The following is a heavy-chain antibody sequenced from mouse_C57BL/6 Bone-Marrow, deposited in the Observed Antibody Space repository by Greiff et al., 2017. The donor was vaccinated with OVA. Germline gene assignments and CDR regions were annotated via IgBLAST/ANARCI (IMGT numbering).Heavy chain of an antibody. CDR2: ISDGGSYT. CDR1: GFTFSSYA. D-gene: IGHD1-1*01. V-gene: IGHV5-4*03. Sequence: EVMLVESGGGLVKPGGSLKLSCAASGFTFSSYAMSWVRQTPEKRLEWVATISDGGSYTYYPDNVKGRFTISRDNAKNNLYLQMSHLKSEDTAMYYCARGYYGSSSYYFDYWGQGTTLTVSS. CDR3: ARGYYGSSSYYFDY. J-gene: IGHJ2*01.